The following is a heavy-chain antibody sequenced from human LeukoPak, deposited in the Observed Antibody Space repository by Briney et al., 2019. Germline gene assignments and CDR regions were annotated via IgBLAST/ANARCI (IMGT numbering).Heavy chain of an antibody. Sequence: PSETLSLTCTVSGGSISSSSYYWGWIRQPPGKGLEWIGSIYYSGSTYYTPSLKSRLTISVDTSKNQFSLQLSSVTAADTAVYYCARLGGSYGMDLWGQGTTVTVSS. CDR1: GGSISSSSYY. D-gene: IGHD3-16*01. V-gene: IGHV4-39*01. J-gene: IGHJ6*02. CDR2: IYYSGST. CDR3: ARLGGSYGMDL.